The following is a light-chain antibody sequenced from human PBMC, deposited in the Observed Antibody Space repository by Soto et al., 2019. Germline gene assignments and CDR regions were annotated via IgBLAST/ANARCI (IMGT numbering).Light chain of an antibody. CDR1: QSITSY. J-gene: IGKJ1*01. CDR3: QQSYSTPRT. CDR2: AAS. V-gene: IGKV1-39*01. Sequence: DIQMTQSPSSLSASVGDRVTITCRASQSITSYLNWYQQKPGKAPKLLIYAASSLQSGVPSRFSGSGSGTDFTLPISSLQPEDFAAYYGQQSYSTPRTFGQGTKVDIK.